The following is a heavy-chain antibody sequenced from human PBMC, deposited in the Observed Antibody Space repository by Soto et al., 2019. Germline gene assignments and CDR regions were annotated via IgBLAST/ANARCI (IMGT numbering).Heavy chain of an antibody. CDR2: MYQGGIT. CDR3: ARRGVGAAATNWFDP. CDR1: GGSISSGSYY. J-gene: IGHJ5*02. Sequence: SETLSLTCSVSGGSISSGSYYWGWIRQTPGRGPEWIASMYQGGITYSNPSLKSRVTISVDTSKNQFSLRLTSVTAADTAVYYCARRGVGAAATNWFDPWCQGTLVTVSS. D-gene: IGHD6-25*01. V-gene: IGHV4-39*01.